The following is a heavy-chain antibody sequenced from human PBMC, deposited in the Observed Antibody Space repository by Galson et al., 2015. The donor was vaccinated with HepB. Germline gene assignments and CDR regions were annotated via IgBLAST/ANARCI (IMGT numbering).Heavy chain of an antibody. J-gene: IGHJ4*02. CDR2: INQDGSEK. D-gene: IGHD6-6*01. Sequence: SLRLSCAASGFTFSNYWMNWVRQAPGKGLEWVANINQDGSEKHYVDSVKGRFTISRDNAKNSLYLQMNSLRAEDTAVYYCARIIAARYFDSWGQGTLVTVSS. CDR3: ARIIAARYFDS. V-gene: IGHV3-7*01. CDR1: GFTFSNYW.